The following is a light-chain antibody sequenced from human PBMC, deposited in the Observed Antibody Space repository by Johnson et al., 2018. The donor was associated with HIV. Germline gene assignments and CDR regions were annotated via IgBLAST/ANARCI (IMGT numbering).Light chain of an antibody. CDR2: RNH. V-gene: IGLV1-44*01. CDR1: TSNIGSNT. CDR3: AAWDDSLNGSYV. J-gene: IGLJ1*01. Sequence: QSVLTQPPSASETPGQRVTISCSGSTSNIGSNTVSWYQQLPGTAPKLLIYRNHQRPSGVPDRISGSKSGTSASLAISGLQAADEADYYCAAWDDSLNGSYVFGTGRRVTVL.